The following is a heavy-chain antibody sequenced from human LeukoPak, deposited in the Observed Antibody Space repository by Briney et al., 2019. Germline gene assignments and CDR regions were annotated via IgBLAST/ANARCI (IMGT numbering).Heavy chain of an antibody. CDR3: ARDRTGRDWFDT. V-gene: IGHV3-64*01. CDR1: GFPFRTYA. CDR2: ISSNGGTT. Sequence: GGSLRLSCAASGFPFRTYAMHWVRQAPGKGLEHVSAISSNGGTTSYANSVKGRFTISRDYSKNTLYLQMGSLRPEDMAVYYCARDRTGRDWFDTWGQGTLVTVSS. J-gene: IGHJ5*02. D-gene: IGHD1-1*01.